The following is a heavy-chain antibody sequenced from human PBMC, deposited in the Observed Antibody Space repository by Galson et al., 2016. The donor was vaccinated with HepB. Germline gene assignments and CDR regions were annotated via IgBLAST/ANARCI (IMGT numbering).Heavy chain of an antibody. D-gene: IGHD5-18*01. CDR3: AREGYGPLYYYFYYMDV. Sequence: SLRLSCAASGFPFSSYLMHWVRQAPGKGLVWVSRVNSDGSSTSYADSVKGRFTISKDNAKNTLYLQMNSLRAEDTAVYFCAREGYGPLYYYFYYMDVWGKGTTVTASS. J-gene: IGHJ6*03. CDR2: VNSDGSST. V-gene: IGHV3-74*01. CDR1: GFPFSSYL.